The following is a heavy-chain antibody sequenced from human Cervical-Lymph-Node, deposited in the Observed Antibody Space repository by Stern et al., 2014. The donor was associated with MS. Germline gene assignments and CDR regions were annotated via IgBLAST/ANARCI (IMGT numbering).Heavy chain of an antibody. Sequence: VHLVESGSELKKPGASVNVSCRASGYTFTTYAMNWVRQAPGQGLEWMGRIITNNGNPTYAQGFTGRFVFSLDTSVSTAYLQISSLKAEDTAVYYCARGHDFWSGYYMSPDVWGQGTTVTVSS. D-gene: IGHD3-3*01. CDR2: IITNNGNP. V-gene: IGHV7-4-1*02. CDR1: GYTFTTYA. J-gene: IGHJ6*02. CDR3: ARGHDFWSGYYMSPDV.